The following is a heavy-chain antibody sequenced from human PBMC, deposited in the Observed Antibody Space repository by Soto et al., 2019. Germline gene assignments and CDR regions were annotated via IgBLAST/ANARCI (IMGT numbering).Heavy chain of an antibody. V-gene: IGHV1-18*01. Sequence: ASLKVSCKASGYTFTSYGISRVRQAPGQGLEWMGWISAYNGNTNYAQKLQGRVTMTTDTSTSTAYMELRSLRSDDTAVYYCARDIVVVVAATGEAGYFDYWGQGTLVTVSS. CDR1: GYTFTSYG. CDR3: ARDIVVVVAATGEAGYFDY. D-gene: IGHD2-15*01. CDR2: ISAYNGNT. J-gene: IGHJ4*02.